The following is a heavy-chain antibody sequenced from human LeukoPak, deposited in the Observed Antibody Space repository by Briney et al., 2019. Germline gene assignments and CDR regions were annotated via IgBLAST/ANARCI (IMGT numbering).Heavy chain of an antibody. V-gene: IGHV1-69*05. D-gene: IGHD5-12*01. CDR2: IIPIFGTA. J-gene: IGHJ5*02. Sequence: SVKVSCKASGGTVSSYAICWVRQAPGQGLEWMGGIIPIFGTANYAQKFQGRVTITTDESTSTAYMELSSLRSEDTAVYYCARDGLVATIDGWFDPWGQGTLVTVSS. CDR1: GGTVSSYA. CDR3: ARDGLVATIDGWFDP.